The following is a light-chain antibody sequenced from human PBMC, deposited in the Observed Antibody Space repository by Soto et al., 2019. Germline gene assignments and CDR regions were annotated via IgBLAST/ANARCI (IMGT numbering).Light chain of an antibody. Sequence: DLQMTQSPSSLSASVGDRVTITCRASQTISSYLNWYQQKPGKAPKLLIFDASNLQSGVPSRFSGSGSGTDFTLTIASLRPEDSATYYCQQSYSTPLTFGGGTKVQIK. J-gene: IGKJ4*01. CDR3: QQSYSTPLT. CDR1: QTISSY. V-gene: IGKV1-39*01. CDR2: DAS.